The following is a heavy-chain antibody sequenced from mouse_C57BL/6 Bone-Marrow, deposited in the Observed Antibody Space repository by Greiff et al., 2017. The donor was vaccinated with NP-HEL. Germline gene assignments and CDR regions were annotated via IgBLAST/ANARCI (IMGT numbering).Heavy chain of an antibody. CDR3: ARKGIGDWYFDV. D-gene: IGHD3-1*01. CDR2: INPGSGGT. V-gene: IGHV1-54*01. Sequence: LVESGAELVRPGTSVKVSCKASGYAFTNYLIEWVKQRPGQGLEWIGVINPGSGGTNYNEKFKGKATLTADKSSSTAYMQLSSLTSEDSAVDFCARKGIGDWYFDVWGTGTTVTVSS. CDR1: GYAFTNYL. J-gene: IGHJ1*03.